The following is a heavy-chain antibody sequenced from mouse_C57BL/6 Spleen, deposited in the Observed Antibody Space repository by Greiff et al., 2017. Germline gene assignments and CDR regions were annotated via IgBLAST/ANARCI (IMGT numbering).Heavy chain of an antibody. V-gene: IGHV5-17*01. CDR1: GFTFSDYG. CDR2: ISSGSSTI. D-gene: IGHD1-1*01. Sequence: EVQLVESGGGLVKPGGSLKLSCAASGFTFSDYGMHWVRQAPEKGLEWVAYISSGSSTIYYADTVKGRFTISRDNAKNTLFLQMTSLRSEDTAMHDCARDYGSSWAWFAYWGQGTLVTVSA. CDR3: ARDYGSSWAWFAY. J-gene: IGHJ3*01.